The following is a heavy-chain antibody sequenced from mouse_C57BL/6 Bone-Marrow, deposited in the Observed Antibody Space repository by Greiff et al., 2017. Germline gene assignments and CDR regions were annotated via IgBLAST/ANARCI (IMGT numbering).Heavy chain of an antibody. CDR1: GYTFTSYG. J-gene: IGHJ4*01. D-gene: IGHD4-1*01. Sequence: QVQLKQSGAELARPGASVKLSCKASGYTFTSYGISWVKQRTGQGLEWIGEIYPRSGNTYYNEKFKGKATLPADKSSSTAYMELRSLTSEDSAVYFCARRGGTEAMDYWGQGTSGTVSS. V-gene: IGHV1-81*01. CDR2: IYPRSGNT. CDR3: ARRGGTEAMDY.